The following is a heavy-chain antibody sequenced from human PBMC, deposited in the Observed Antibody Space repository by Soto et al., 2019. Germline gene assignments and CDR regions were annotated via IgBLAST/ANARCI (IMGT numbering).Heavy chain of an antibody. CDR3: DRVGYCSGDTCYLAWFDP. V-gene: IGHV4-30-4*01. Sequence: QVQLQESGPGPVKPSQTLSLSCSVSGGSISSGDYYLSWIRQPPGKGLEWIGYIYYTGSTYYNPSLKSRVTISVDTAKNQFSLNLSSVTAADTAVYYCDRVGYCSGDTCYLAWFDPWGQGTLVTVSS. J-gene: IGHJ5*02. D-gene: IGHD2-15*01. CDR1: GGSISSGDYY. CDR2: IYYTGST.